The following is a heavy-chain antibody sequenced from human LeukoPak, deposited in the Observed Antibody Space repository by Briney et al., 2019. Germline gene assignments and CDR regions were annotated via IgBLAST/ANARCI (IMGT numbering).Heavy chain of an antibody. CDR3: ARLPMAVTPHVDY. Sequence: PSETLSLTCTVSGGSITSYYRSWIRQSPGKGLEWIGFMYYSGTTNYNPSLKSRVTISLGMSKNQFSLKLSSVTAADTAVYYCARLPMAVTPHVDYRGQGTLVTVSS. D-gene: IGHD2-21*02. V-gene: IGHV4-59*01. CDR1: GGSITSYY. J-gene: IGHJ4*02. CDR2: MYYSGTT.